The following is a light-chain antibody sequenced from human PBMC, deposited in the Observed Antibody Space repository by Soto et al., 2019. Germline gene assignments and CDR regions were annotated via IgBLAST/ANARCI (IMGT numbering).Light chain of an antibody. CDR2: AAS. J-gene: IGKJ1*01. CDR1: QYIVTN. CDR3: QQYYSLPRGT. Sequence: EIVMTQSPGTLSVSPGERATLSCRASQYIVTNLAWYRQKPGQAPRLLIFAASTRAPGIPARFSGSGSGTEFTLTISSLQSADFCVYYCQQYYSLPRGTFAQGTTVEIK. V-gene: IGKV3-15*01.